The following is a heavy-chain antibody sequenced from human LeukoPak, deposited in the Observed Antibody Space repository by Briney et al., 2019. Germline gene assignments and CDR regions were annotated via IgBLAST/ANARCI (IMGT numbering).Heavy chain of an antibody. CDR2: IYYSGST. Sequence: PWETLSLTCTVSGGSISSSSYYWGWIRQPPGQGLEWIGSIYYSGSTYYNPSLKSRVTISVDTSKNQFSLKLSSVTAADTAVYYCARSLRVIVVVPAAIDAFDIWGQGTMVTVSS. CDR1: GGSISSSSYY. CDR3: ARSLRVIVVVPAAIDAFDI. V-gene: IGHV4-39*01. J-gene: IGHJ3*02. D-gene: IGHD2-2*01.